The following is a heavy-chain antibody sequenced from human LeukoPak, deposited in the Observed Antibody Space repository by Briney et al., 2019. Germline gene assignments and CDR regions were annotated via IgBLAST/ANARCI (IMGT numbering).Heavy chain of an antibody. V-gene: IGHV3-9*01. Sequence: GGSLRLSCAASGFTFDDYAMHWVRQAPGKGLEWVSGISWNSGSIGYADSVKGRFTISRDNAKNSLYLQMNSLRAEDTAVYYCARKETTSYNWFDPWGQGTLVTVSS. D-gene: IGHD4-11*01. J-gene: IGHJ5*02. CDR1: GFTFDDYA. CDR3: ARKETTSYNWFDP. CDR2: ISWNSGSI.